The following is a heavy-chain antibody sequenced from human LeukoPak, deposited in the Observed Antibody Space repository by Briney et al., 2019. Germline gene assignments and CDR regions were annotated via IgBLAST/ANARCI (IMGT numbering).Heavy chain of an antibody. V-gene: IGHV1-69*05. Sequence: GASVKVSCKASGGTFSSYAISWVRQAPGQGLEWMGGIIPIFGTANYAQKFQGRVTITTDESTSTAYMELSSLRSEDTAAYYCARGVSAEENYYYYYMDVWGKGTTVTVSS. CDR3: ARGVSAEENYYYYYMDV. CDR1: GGTFSSYA. D-gene: IGHD3-10*01. CDR2: IIPIFGTA. J-gene: IGHJ6*03.